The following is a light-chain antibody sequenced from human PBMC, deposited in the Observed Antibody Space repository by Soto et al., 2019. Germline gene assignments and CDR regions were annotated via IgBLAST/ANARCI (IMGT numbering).Light chain of an antibody. J-gene: IGLJ2*01. V-gene: IGLV2-14*01. Sequence: ALTQPASVSGSPGQSITISCTGTSSDVGGYNYVSWYQQHPGKAPKLMIYDVSNRPSGVSNRFSGSKSGNTASLTISGLQAEDEADYYCSSYTSSSTLVFGGGTKLPS. CDR3: SSYTSSSTLV. CDR2: DVS. CDR1: SSDVGGYNY.